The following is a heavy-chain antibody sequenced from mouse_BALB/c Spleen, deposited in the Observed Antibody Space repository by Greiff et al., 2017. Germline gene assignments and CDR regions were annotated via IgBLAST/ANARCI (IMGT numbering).Heavy chain of an antibody. CDR3: ARSALNWDWFAY. CDR1: GFSLTSYG. Sequence: VQLQESGPGLVQPSQCLYISCTVSGFSLTSYGVHWVRQSPGKGLEWLGVIRSGGSTDYNAAIISRLSISKDNSKSQVFFIMNSLQANDTAIYYCARSALNWDWFAYWGQGTLVTVSA. J-gene: IGHJ3*01. D-gene: IGHD4-1*02. V-gene: IGHV2-2*02. CDR2: IRSGGST.